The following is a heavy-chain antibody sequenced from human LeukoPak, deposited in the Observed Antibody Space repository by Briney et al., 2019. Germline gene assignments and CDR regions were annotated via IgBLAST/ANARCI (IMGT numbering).Heavy chain of an antibody. Sequence: SETLSLTCTVSGGSISSYYWSWIRQPPGKGLEWIGYIYYSGSTNYNPSLKSRVTISVDTSKNQFSLKLSSVTAADTAVYYCARVHVEVVVAATWFDPWGQGTLVTVSS. D-gene: IGHD2-15*01. CDR3: ARVHVEVVVAATWFDP. V-gene: IGHV4-59*01. J-gene: IGHJ5*02. CDR1: GGSISSYY. CDR2: IYYSGST.